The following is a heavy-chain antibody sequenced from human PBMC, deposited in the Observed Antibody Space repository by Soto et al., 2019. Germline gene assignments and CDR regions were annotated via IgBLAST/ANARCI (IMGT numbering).Heavy chain of an antibody. D-gene: IGHD6-13*01. V-gene: IGHV3-30-3*01. CDR1: GFTFSSYA. J-gene: IGHJ6*02. CDR2: ISYDGSNK. Sequence: AGGSLRLSCAASGFTFSSYAMHWVRQAPGKGLEWVAVISYDGSNKYYADSVKGRFTISRDNSKNTLYLQMNSLRAEDTAVYYCAKAFSGYSSSWYSFRNKNYYYYGMDVWGQGTTVTVSS. CDR3: AKAFSGYSSSWYSFRNKNYYYYGMDV.